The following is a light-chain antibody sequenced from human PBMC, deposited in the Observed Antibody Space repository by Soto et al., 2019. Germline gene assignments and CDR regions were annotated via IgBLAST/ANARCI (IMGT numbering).Light chain of an antibody. CDR1: QSVSSSF. V-gene: IGKV3-20*01. CDR3: PQYGSSPLT. Sequence: EIVLTQSPGTLSLSPGERATLSCRASQSVSSSFLAWYQQKPGQAPRLLIYGASSRATGIPDRFSGSGSGTDFTLTISRLEPEDVAVYYWPQYGSSPLTFGGGTKVGIK. J-gene: IGKJ4*02. CDR2: GAS.